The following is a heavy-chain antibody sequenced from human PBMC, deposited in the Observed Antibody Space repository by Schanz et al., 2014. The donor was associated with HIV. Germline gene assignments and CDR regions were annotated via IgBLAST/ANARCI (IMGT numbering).Heavy chain of an antibody. CDR2: IKQDGGEK. J-gene: IGHJ4*02. Sequence: VQLVESGGGVVQPGRSLRLSCAASGFTFSRYWMNWVRQAPGKGLEWVASIKQDGGEKHYVASVKGRFTISRDNVKNSLYLQMSSLRAEDTAVYYCARDSGPGSYWGQGTLVTVSS. CDR1: GFTFSRYW. D-gene: IGHD3-10*01. V-gene: IGHV3-7*01. CDR3: ARDSGPGSY.